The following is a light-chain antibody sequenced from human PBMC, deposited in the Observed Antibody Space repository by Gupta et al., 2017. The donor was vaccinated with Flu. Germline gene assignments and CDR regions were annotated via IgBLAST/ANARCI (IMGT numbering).Light chain of an antibody. V-gene: IGKV1-39*01. J-gene: IGKJ2*01. CDR1: QSIRDY. CDR2: AAS. CDR3: QQSYNTDT. Sequence: SPSYLSASVGDRVTSTCRASQSIRDYLHWYQQKPGKAPKLMIYAASRVQSGVPSRFSGSGSVTDFTLTSSRLQPEDFATYYCQQSYNTDTFGQGTKLEIK.